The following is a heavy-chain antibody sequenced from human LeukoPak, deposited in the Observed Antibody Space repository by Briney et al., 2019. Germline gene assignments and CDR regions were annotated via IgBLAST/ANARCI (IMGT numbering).Heavy chain of an antibody. CDR2: ISAYNGNT. Sequence: ASVKVSCKASGGTFSSYAISWVRQAPGQGLEWMGWISAYNGNTNYAQKLQGRVTMTTDTSTSTAYMELRSLRSDDTAVYYCAREGGWYGASGRDYWGQGTLVTVSS. D-gene: IGHD6-19*01. CDR1: GGTFSSYA. V-gene: IGHV1-18*01. J-gene: IGHJ4*02. CDR3: AREGGWYGASGRDY.